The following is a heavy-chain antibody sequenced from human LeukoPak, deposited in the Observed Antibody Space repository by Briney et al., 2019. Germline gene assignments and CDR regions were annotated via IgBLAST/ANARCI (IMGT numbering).Heavy chain of an antibody. J-gene: IGHJ4*02. CDR2: IDGDGRTT. CDR1: GFTFNHYW. D-gene: IGHD3-9*01. CDR3: ARDFDWESGH. V-gene: IGHV3-74*01. Sequence: GGSLGLSCTASGFTFNHYWIHWVRQAPGKGLVWVSRIDGDGRTTRYADSVKGRFTMSRDNAKNTLYLQMNSLKEEDTAVYYCARDFDWESGHWGQGTLVTVSS.